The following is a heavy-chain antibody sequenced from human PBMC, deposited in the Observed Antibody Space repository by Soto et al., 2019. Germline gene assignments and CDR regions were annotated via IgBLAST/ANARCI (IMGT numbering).Heavy chain of an antibody. CDR2: IYYNGNT. D-gene: IGHD1-1*01. Sequence: VELQQSGPGLVRTWETLSLTCSVSGMSISSYYWSWIRQSPGKGLEWIGYIYYNGNTNYNPALKSRVTISADTSKNQFSLRLSSVTAAGTAVYYCARTEYLQAFDFWGQGTLVTVSS. CDR1: GMSISSYY. CDR3: ARTEYLQAFDF. J-gene: IGHJ4*02. V-gene: IGHV4-59*01.